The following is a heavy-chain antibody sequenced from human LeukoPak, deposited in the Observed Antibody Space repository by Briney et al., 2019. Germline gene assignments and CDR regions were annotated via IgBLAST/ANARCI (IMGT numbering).Heavy chain of an antibody. V-gene: IGHV3-23*03. J-gene: IGHJ5*02. D-gene: IGHD3-16*01. Sequence: GGSLRLSCAASGFTFSSYAMSWVRQAPGKGLDWVSMIYSGGSTNYADSVKGRFTISRDSSKNTLYLQMNSLRAEDTAVYYCVTRLAWGQGTLVTVSS. CDR1: GFTFSSYA. CDR2: IYSGGST. CDR3: VTRLA.